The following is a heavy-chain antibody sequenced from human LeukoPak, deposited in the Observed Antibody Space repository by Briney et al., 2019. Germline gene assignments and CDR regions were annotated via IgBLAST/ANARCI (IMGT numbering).Heavy chain of an antibody. CDR2: IYSDGST. CDR1: GVSVSSNF. J-gene: IGHJ4*02. D-gene: IGHD2-21*01. Sequence: GGSLRLSCAASGVSVSSNFMSWVRQAPGKGLEWVSLIYSDGSTSYADSVKGRFAISKDNSKNTVYLQMNSLRADDTAVYYCVVWIALIPYWGQGTLVTVSS. V-gene: IGHV3-53*01. CDR3: VVWIALIPY.